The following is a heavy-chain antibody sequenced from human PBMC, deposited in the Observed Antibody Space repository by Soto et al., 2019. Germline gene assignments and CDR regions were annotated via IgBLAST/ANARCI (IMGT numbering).Heavy chain of an antibody. V-gene: IGHV4-39*01. D-gene: IGHD6-19*01. CDR3: ATTRGIAVGGSFDY. CDR2: LYSGST. Sequence: SETLSLTCTVPGVSISSKNFYWGWIRQSPGKGLEWIGTLYSGSTFSSLSLKNRVTISVDTSKNQVSLKLRSVAAADTAIYYCATTRGIAVGGSFDYWGQGIQVTVSS. CDR1: GVSISSKNFY. J-gene: IGHJ4*02.